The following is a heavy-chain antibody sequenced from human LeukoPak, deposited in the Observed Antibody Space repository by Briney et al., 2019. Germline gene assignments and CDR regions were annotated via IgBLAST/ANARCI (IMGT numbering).Heavy chain of an antibody. V-gene: IGHV3-23*01. D-gene: IGHD3-3*01. CDR1: GFTFSNYA. J-gene: IGHJ4*02. Sequence: RGSLRLSCAASGFTFSNYAINWVRQAPGKGLEWVSVSSASGGSTYYADSVKGRFTISRDNSKNILYLEMNSLRAEDTAVYYCAKGGGVNTPSDYWGQGTLVTVSS. CDR3: AKGGGVNTPSDY. CDR2: SSASGGST.